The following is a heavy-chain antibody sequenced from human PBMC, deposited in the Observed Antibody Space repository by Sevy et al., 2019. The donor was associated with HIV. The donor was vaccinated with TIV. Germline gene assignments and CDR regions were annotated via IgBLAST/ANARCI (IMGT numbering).Heavy chain of an antibody. Sequence: GGSLRLSCAASGLTFSNYAMSWVRQAPGKGLEWVSAISATGVRTYYADSVQGRFTISRDNSKNTLDLRMNSLRAEDTAIYYCAKDLYGPFDYWGQGTLVTVSS. CDR3: AKDLYGPFDY. J-gene: IGHJ4*02. CDR2: ISATGVRT. CDR1: GLTFSNYA. V-gene: IGHV3-23*01. D-gene: IGHD4-17*01.